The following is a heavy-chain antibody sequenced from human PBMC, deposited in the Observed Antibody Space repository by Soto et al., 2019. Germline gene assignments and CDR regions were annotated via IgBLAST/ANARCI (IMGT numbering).Heavy chain of an antibody. J-gene: IGHJ6*02. Sequence: QVQLQESGPGLVKPSETLSPTCTVSGGSISSYYWSWIRQPPGKGLEWIGYIYYSGSTNYNPSLKSRATTAVDTSNNQFSLKLSSVAAAATAVYYCATYSSGWDLGYYCYGMDVWGQGTTVTVSS. CDR3: ATYSSGWDLGYYCYGMDV. CDR1: GGSISSYY. CDR2: IYYSGST. D-gene: IGHD6-19*01. V-gene: IGHV4-59*01.